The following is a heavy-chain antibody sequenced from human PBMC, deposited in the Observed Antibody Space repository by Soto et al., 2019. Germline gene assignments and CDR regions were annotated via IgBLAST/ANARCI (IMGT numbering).Heavy chain of an antibody. CDR3: ARHIGYYGSGSYTRHYYYYYVDV. CDR2: IYPGDSDT. J-gene: IGHJ6*03. V-gene: IGHV5-51*01. Sequence: PGESLKISCKGSGYSFTSYWIGWVRQMPGKGLEWMGIIYPGDSDTRYSPSFQGQVTISADKSISTAYLQWSSLKASDTAMYYCARHIGYYGSGSYTRHYYYYYVDVWGKGTPVTVSS. CDR1: GYSFTSYW. D-gene: IGHD3-10*01.